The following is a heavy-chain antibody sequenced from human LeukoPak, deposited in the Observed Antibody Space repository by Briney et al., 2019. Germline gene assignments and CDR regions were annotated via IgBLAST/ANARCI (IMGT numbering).Heavy chain of an antibody. CDR3: ARGRIYYDGSGHYYPDY. V-gene: IGHV1-18*01. CDR1: GYTFSSYG. J-gene: IGHJ4*02. Sequence: ASVKVSCKASGYTFSSYGVPWVRQAPGQGLEWMGWISGDSDSTNYAQKFQDKVTMTTDTSTNTAYLELRSLTSDDTAIYYCARGRIYYDGSGHYYPDYWGQGTLLTVSS. CDR2: ISGDSDST. D-gene: IGHD3-22*01.